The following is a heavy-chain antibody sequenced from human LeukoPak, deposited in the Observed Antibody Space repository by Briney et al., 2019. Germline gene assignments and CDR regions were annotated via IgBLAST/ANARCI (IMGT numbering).Heavy chain of an antibody. D-gene: IGHD2-21*02. CDR2: IGTTSGAI. CDR3: ARFRTWGDKAFDY. J-gene: IGHJ4*02. V-gene: IGHV3-48*01. Sequence: GGSLRLSCAASGFTFSSYAMSWVRQAPGKGLEWVSYIGTTSGAIYYADSEKGRFTISRDSAKNSLYLQMNSLRAEDTAVYYCARFRTWGDKAFDYWGQGTLVTVSS. CDR1: GFTFSSYA.